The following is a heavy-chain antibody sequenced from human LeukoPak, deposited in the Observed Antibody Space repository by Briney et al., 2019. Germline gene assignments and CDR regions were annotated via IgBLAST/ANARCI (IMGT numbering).Heavy chain of an antibody. CDR1: GGSFSDFY. V-gene: IGHV4-34*01. D-gene: IGHD3/OR15-3a*01. Sequence: SETLSLTCAVYGGSFSDFYCTWIRQPPGKGLEWIGEINHSGNTKYNPSLKSRVTILLDTSKNQFSLKVRSVTAADTAVYYCARLSPGSLDMFDYWGQGTLVTVSS. CDR3: ARLSPGSLDMFDY. CDR2: INHSGNT. J-gene: IGHJ4*02.